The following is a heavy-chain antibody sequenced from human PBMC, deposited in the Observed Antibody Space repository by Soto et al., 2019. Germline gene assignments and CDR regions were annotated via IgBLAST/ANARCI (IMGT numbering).Heavy chain of an antibody. Sequence: GASVKVSCKASGYTFTSYAMNWVRQAPGQGLEWMGIINPSGGSTSYAQKFQGRVTMTRDTSTSTVCMELSSLRSEDTAVYYCARDALMTGDYYDSSGYHLSWGQGTLVTVSS. J-gene: IGHJ5*02. CDR1: GYTFTSYA. CDR2: INPSGGST. CDR3: ARDALMTGDYYDSSGYHLS. V-gene: IGHV1-46*01. D-gene: IGHD3-22*01.